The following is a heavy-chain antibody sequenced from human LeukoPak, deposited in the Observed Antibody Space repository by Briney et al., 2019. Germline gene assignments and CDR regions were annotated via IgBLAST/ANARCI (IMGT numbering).Heavy chain of an antibody. CDR3: AKVSGGSGSYYNTITAFDY. J-gene: IGHJ4*02. CDR1: GFTFSSYA. Sequence: GGSLRLSCAASGFTFSSYAMSWVRQAPGKGLEWVSAISGSGGSTYYADSVKGRFTISRDNSKNTLYLQMNSLRAEDTAVYYCAKVSGGSGSYYNTITAFDYWAREPWSPSPQ. V-gene: IGHV3-23*01. D-gene: IGHD3-10*01. CDR2: ISGSGGST.